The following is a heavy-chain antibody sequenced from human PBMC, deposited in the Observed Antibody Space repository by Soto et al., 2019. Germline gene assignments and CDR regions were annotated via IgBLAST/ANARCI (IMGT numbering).Heavy chain of an antibody. CDR1: GFTFSTYA. J-gene: IGHJ6*02. Sequence: EVQLLESGGGLVQPGGSLRLSCAASGFTFSTYAMTWVRQAPGKGMEWVSALSASGAPTYHADSVKGRFTISRANSEKTPYLQMNSLRAEDTALYYCAKGLSRRQYYYYGMDVWCQGTTVTVSS. V-gene: IGHV3-23*01. CDR2: LSASGAPT. D-gene: IGHD2-2*01. CDR3: AKGLSRRQYYYYGMDV.